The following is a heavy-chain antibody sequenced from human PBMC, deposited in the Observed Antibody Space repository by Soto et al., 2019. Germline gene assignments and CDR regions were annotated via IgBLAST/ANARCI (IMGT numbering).Heavy chain of an antibody. D-gene: IGHD3-22*01. Sequence: SETLSLTCEVSGVSVSNRTHYLTWIRQPPWKGLEWIGFLYYGGTNYNPSLKSRLTIALDTSKNQISLNLSSVSAADTAVYYCLRELGRTASPDDRSYYSALDVWGKGNRVIVSS. CDR2: LYYGGT. CDR3: LRELGRTASPDDRSYYSALDV. J-gene: IGHJ6*04. V-gene: IGHV4-61*01. CDR1: GVSVSNRTHY.